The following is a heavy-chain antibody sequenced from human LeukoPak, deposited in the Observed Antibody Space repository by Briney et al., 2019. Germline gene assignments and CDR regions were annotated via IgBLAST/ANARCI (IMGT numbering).Heavy chain of an antibody. Sequence: QPGRSLRLSCAASGFTFSGPAMHSVRRASGEGLEWVGRIRSKANSYATAYAASVKGRFTISRDDSKNTAYLQMNSLKTEDTAVYYCTRHRSGSSSTNWFDPWGQGTLVTVSS. D-gene: IGHD1-26*01. J-gene: IGHJ5*02. CDR2: IRSKANSYAT. CDR3: TRHRSGSSSTNWFDP. CDR1: GFTFSGPA. V-gene: IGHV3-73*01.